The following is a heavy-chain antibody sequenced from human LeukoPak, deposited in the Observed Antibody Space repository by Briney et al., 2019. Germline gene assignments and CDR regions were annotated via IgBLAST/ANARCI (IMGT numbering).Heavy chain of an antibody. D-gene: IGHD3-3*01. CDR2: ISAYNGNT. J-gene: IGHJ6*03. CDR3: ARAVAQSYDFWCGYYSRAYYYYYMDV. V-gene: IGHV1-18*01. CDR1: GYTFTSYG. Sequence: ASVRVSCKASGYTFTSYGISWVPQAPGQGLEWMGWISAYNGNTNYAQKLQGRVTMTTDTSTSTAYMELRSLRSDDTAVYYCARAVAQSYDFWCGYYSRAYYYYYMDVWGKGTTVTVSS.